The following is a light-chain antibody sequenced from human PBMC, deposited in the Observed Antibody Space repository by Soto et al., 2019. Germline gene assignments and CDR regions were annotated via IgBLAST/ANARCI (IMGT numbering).Light chain of an antibody. CDR3: QQSYSSPWT. CDR2: SAS. CDR1: QTITNY. J-gene: IGKJ1*01. V-gene: IGKV1-39*01. Sequence: DIQMTQSPSSLSASVGDRVTITCRASQTITNYLNWYQQKPGKAPQLLIYSASTLLSGVPSRFNGGGSGTDFTLTIDSLQPEDFATYYCQQSYSSPWTCGQGTKVELK.